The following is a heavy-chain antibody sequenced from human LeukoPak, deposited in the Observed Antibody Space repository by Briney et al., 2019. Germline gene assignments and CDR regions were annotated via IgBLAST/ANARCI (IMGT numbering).Heavy chain of an antibody. J-gene: IGHJ3*02. V-gene: IGHV1-69*04. D-gene: IGHD2-2*01. CDR2: IIPILGIA. CDR3: ARASQGYCSSTSCYAFDI. CDR1: GGTFSSYA. Sequence: SVKVSCKASGGTFSSYAISWVRQAPGQGLEWMGRIIPILGIANYAQKFQGRVTINADKYTSTAYLELSRLRSEDTAVYYCARASQGYCSSTSCYAFDIWGQGTMVTVSS.